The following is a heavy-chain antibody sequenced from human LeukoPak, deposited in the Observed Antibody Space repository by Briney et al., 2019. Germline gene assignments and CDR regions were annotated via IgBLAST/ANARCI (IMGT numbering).Heavy chain of an antibody. CDR1: GFTFSSYS. J-gene: IGHJ4*02. D-gene: IGHD4-23*01. CDR2: ISGSGGST. CDR3: AKDPVSTVVREYYFDY. V-gene: IGHV3-23*01. Sequence: GGSLRLSCAASGFTFSSYSMNWVRQAPGKGLEWVSAISGSGGSTYYADSVKGRFTISRDNSKNTLYLQMNSLRAEDTAVYYCAKDPVSTVVREYYFDYWGQGTLVTVSS.